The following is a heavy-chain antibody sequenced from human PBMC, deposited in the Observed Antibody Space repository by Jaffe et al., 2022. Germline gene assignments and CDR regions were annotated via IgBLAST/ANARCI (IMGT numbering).Heavy chain of an antibody. D-gene: IGHD3-10*01. J-gene: IGHJ4*02. V-gene: IGHV3-9*01. CDR2: ISWNSGSI. CDR1: GFTFDDYA. Sequence: EVQLVESGGGLVQPGRSLRLSCAASGFTFDDYAMHWVRQAPGKGLEWVSGISWNSGSIGYADSVKGRFTISRDNAKNSLYLQMNSLRAEDTALYYCAKDIGFRELLYYFDYWGQGTLVTVSS. CDR3: AKDIGFRELLYYFDY.